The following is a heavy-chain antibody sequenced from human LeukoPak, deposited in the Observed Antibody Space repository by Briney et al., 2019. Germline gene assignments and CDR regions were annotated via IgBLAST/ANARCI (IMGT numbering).Heavy chain of an antibody. CDR3: ARDQRCSRFDGGCDQWFFDL. D-gene: IGHD3-10*02. Sequence: PSETLSLTCTVFGGSISGYYWRWLRQSPEKGLEWIGYIYHSGFTHYNPSLRSRVTISVDLSRKQFSLKLTSATAADTAMYYCARDQRCSRFDGGCDQWFFDLWGRGTLVTVSS. V-gene: IGHV4-59*01. CDR2: IYHSGFT. CDR1: GGSISGYY. J-gene: IGHJ2*01.